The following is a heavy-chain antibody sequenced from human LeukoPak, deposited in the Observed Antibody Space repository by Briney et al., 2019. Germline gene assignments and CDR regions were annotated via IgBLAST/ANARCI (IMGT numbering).Heavy chain of an antibody. CDR2: IYYSGST. V-gene: IGHV4-39*07. Sequence: SETLSLTCTVSGGSISSSTYYWGWIRQPPGKGLEWIGSIYYSGSTYYNPSLKSRVTISVDTSKNQFSLKLSSVTAADTAVYYCAREINYYGSRNDYWGQGTLVTVSS. J-gene: IGHJ4*02. CDR1: GGSISSSTYY. D-gene: IGHD3-10*01. CDR3: AREINYYGSRNDY.